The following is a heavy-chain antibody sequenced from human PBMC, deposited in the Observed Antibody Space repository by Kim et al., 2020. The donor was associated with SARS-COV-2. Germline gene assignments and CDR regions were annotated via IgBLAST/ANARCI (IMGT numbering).Heavy chain of an antibody. CDR2: IYYSGST. J-gene: IGHJ4*02. Sequence: SETLSLTCTVSGGSISSGGYYWSWIRQHPGKGLEWIGYIYYSGSTYYNPSLKSRVTISVDTSKNQFSLKLSSVTAADTAVYYCAREERGYGFFDYWGQGTLVTVSS. CDR1: GGSISSGGYY. D-gene: IGHD5-18*01. CDR3: AREERGYGFFDY. V-gene: IGHV4-31*03.